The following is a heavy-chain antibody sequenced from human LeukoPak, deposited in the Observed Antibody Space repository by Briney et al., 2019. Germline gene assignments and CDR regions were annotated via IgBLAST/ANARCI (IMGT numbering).Heavy chain of an antibody. CDR3: ARDGRFVEWGSGSYYNRGFGYYYYGMDV. D-gene: IGHD3-10*01. V-gene: IGHV1-18*01. J-gene: IGHJ6*02. CDR1: GYTFTSYG. CDR2: ISAYNGNT. Sequence: ASVKVSCTASGYTFTSYGISWVRQAPVHGLERMGWISAYNGNTNYAQKLQGRVTMTTDTSTSTAYMELRSLRSDDTAVYYCARDGRFVEWGSGSYYNRGFGYYYYGMDVWGQGTTVTVSS.